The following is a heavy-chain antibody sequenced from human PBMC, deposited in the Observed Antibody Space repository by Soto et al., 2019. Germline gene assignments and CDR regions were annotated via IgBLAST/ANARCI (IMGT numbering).Heavy chain of an antibody. CDR2: IYYSGST. CDR3: ASNSYGYTFYDY. CDR1: GGSISSYY. V-gene: IGHV4-59*08. Sequence: SETLSLTCTVSGGSISSYYWSWIRQPPGKGLEWIGYIYYSGSTNYNPSLKSRVTISVDTSKNQFSLKLSSVTAADTAVYYCASNSYGYTFYDYCGQGTLVTVSS. D-gene: IGHD5-18*01. J-gene: IGHJ4*02.